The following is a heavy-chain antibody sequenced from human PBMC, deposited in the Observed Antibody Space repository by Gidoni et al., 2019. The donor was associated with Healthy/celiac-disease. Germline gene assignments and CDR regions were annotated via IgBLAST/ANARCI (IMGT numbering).Heavy chain of an antibody. CDR1: GFTFSSYA. V-gene: IGHV3-30-3*01. J-gene: IGHJ2*01. Sequence: QVQLVESGGGVVQPGRSLRLSCAASGFTFSSYAMHWVRQAPGKGLEWVAVISYDGSNKYYADSVKGRFTISRDNSKNTLYLQMNSLRAEDTAVYYCASLNWYFDLWGRGTLVTVSS. CDR2: ISYDGSNK. CDR3: ASLNWYFDL.